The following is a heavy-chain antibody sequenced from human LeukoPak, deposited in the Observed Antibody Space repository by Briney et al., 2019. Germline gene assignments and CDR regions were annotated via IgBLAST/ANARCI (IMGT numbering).Heavy chain of an antibody. CDR1: GFSFGDYA. J-gene: IGHJ4*02. CDR2: IRSKRFGGTI. V-gene: IGHV3-49*04. D-gene: IGHD2-21*02. Sequence: GGSLTLSCTTSGFSFGDYAMSWVRQAPGKGLEWIAFIRSKRFGGTIEYAASVKGRLTISRDDSKGTAYLQMNSLRPEDTAVYYCARSIVVVTYYLDYWGQGTLVTLSS. CDR3: ARSIVVVTYYLDY.